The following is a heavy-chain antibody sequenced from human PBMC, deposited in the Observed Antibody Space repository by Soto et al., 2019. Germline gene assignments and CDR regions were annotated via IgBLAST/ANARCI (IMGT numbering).Heavy chain of an antibody. D-gene: IGHD3-10*01. Sequence: ASVKVSCQASGDTFTPNYLHWVRQATLHGLEWMGWINPNSGNIGYAQRFQGRVTMTRYTAIRTAYMEVSSLRSDDTAVYYCARGRASGSYYLLDYWGQGILVTVSS. CDR2: INPNSGNI. J-gene: IGHJ4*02. V-gene: IGHV1-8*01. CDR1: GDTFTPNY. CDR3: ARGRASGSYYLLDY.